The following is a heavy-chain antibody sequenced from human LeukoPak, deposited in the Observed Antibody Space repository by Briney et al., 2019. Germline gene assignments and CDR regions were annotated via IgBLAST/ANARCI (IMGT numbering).Heavy chain of an antibody. D-gene: IGHD2-21*01. J-gene: IGHJ4*02. Sequence: GGSLRLSCAASGFTFSSYYMHWVRQVPGKGLVWVSRINSDGTATTYADSVKGRFTISRDNAKNTVYVQMNSLRAEDTAVYYCVRIPFWGQGTLVTVSS. CDR1: GFTFSSYY. CDR3: VRIPF. CDR2: INSDGTAT. V-gene: IGHV3-74*01.